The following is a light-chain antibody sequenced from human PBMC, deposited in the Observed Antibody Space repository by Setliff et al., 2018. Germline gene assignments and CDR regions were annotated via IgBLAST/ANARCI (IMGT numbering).Light chain of an antibody. J-gene: IGLJ1*01. CDR1: SGSIASNY. Sequence: NFMLTQPHSVSESPGKTVTISCTHSSGSIASNYVQWYQQRPGSSPTSVIYEDDQRPSGVPDRFSGSIDSSSNSASLTISGLKTEDEADYYCQSYDNSNPYVFGTGTKVTVL. CDR3: QSYDNSNPYV. CDR2: EDD. V-gene: IGLV6-57*01.